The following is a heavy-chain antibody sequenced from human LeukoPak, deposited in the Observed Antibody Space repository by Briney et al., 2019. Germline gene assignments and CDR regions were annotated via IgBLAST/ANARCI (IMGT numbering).Heavy chain of an antibody. V-gene: IGHV4-34*01. D-gene: IGHD4-17*01. CDR2: INHSGST. Sequence: NPSEPLSLTCAVYGGSFSGYYWSWLRQPPGKGLEWIGEINHSGSTNYNPSLKSRVTISVDTSKNQFSLKLSSVTAADTAVYYCARGGLIYDYGDLYYFDYWGQGTLVTVSS. J-gene: IGHJ4*02. CDR3: ARGGLIYDYGDLYYFDY. CDR1: GGSFSGYY.